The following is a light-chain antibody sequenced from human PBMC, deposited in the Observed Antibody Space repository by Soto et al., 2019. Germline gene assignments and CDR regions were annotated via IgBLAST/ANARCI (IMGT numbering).Light chain of an antibody. J-gene: IGLJ1*01. Sequence: HSVLTQPASVSGLPGQSITISCTRTSSDVGGYNYVSWYRQHPGRAPKLMIYDVSNRPSGVSNRFSGSKSGNTASLTISGLQAEDEADYYCCSYAGSSTFFYVFGTGTKVTVL. V-gene: IGLV2-23*02. CDR1: SSDVGGYNY. CDR2: DVS. CDR3: CSYAGSSTFFYV.